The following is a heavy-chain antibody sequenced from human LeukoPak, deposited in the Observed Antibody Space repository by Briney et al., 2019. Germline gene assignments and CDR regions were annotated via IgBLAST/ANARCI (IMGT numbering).Heavy chain of an antibody. CDR1: GFTFSSYA. CDR2: ISGSGGST. CDR3: ARGKGHFDY. V-gene: IGHV3-23*01. Sequence: GGSLRLSCAASGFTFSSYAMSWVRQAPGRGLEWVSAISGSGGSTYYADSVKDRFTISRDNSPNTLYLQLNSLRAEDTAVSYCARGKGHFDYWGQGTLVTVSS. J-gene: IGHJ4*02.